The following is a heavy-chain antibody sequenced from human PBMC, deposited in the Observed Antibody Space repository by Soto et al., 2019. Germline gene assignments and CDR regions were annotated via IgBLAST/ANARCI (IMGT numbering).Heavy chain of an antibody. Sequence: QVQLQQWGAGLLKPSETLSLTCAVYGGSFSGYYWSWIRQPPGKGLEWIGEINHSGSTNYNPSLKSRVTISVGTSKNQFSLKLSSVTAADTAVYYCARARKYYYGSGSYPDYYYYYMDVWGKGTTVTVSS. CDR1: GGSFSGYY. J-gene: IGHJ6*03. CDR2: INHSGST. D-gene: IGHD3-10*01. V-gene: IGHV4-34*01. CDR3: ARARKYYYGSGSYPDYYYYYMDV.